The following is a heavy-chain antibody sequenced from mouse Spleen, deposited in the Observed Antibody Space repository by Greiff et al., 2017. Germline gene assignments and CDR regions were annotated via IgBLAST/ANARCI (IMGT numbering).Heavy chain of an antibody. CDR3: ARDEVGRGFAY. V-gene: IGHV2-9*02. J-gene: IGHJ3*01. Sequence: VHLVESGPGLVALSQSLSITCTVSGFSLTSYGVHWVRQPPGKGLEWLGVIWAGGSTNYNSALMSRLSISKDNSKSQVFLKMNSLQTDDTAMYYCARDEVGRGFAYWGQGTLVTVSA. CDR1: GFSLTSYG. D-gene: IGHD4-1*01. CDR2: IWAGGST.